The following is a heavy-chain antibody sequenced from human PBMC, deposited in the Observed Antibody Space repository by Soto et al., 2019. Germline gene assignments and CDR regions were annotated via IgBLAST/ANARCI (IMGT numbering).Heavy chain of an antibody. Sequence: GGSLRLSCAASGFTVSSNYMSWVRQAPGKGLEWVSVIYSGGSTYYADSVKGRFTISRDNSKNTLYLQMNSLRAEDTAVYYCARDRNDDFWRAYNYGMDVCGQGTTVTVSS. D-gene: IGHD3-3*01. V-gene: IGHV3-53*01. J-gene: IGHJ6*02. CDR2: IYSGGST. CDR1: GFTVSSNY. CDR3: ARDRNDDFWRAYNYGMDV.